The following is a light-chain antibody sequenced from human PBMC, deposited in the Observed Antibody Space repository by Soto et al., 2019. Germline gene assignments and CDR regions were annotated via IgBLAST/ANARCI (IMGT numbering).Light chain of an antibody. CDR2: EVS. J-gene: IGLJ2*01. Sequence: QSVLTQPASVSGSPGQSITISCTGSSSDVGGYNYVSWYQQHPGKAPKLMIYEVSNRPSGVPDRFSGSKSGNTASLIISGLQAADEAEYYCCCCSYAGSSSFRVLFGGGTKVTVL. CDR1: SSDVGGYNY. V-gene: IGLV2-11*01. CDR3: CSYAGSSSFRVL.